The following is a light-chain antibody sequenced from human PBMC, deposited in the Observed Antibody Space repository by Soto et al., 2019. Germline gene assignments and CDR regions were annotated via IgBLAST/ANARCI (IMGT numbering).Light chain of an antibody. V-gene: IGKV1-33*01. CDR3: QQYDNLPIT. J-gene: IGKJ5*01. Sequence: DFQMTQSPSSLSASVGDRVTIACRASQTVSKFVNWYQQKPGKVPDLLIYSASTLYSGVPSRFSGSGSGTDFTFTISSLQPEDIATYYCQQYDNLPITFGQGTRLEIK. CDR2: SAS. CDR1: QTVSKF.